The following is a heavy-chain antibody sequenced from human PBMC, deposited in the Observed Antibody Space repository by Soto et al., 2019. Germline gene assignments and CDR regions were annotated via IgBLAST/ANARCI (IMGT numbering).Heavy chain of an antibody. J-gene: IGHJ4*02. Sequence: SGPTLVNPTQTLTLTCTFSGFSLSTSGVGVGWIRQPPGKALEWLALIYWNDDKRYSPSLKSRLTITKDTSKNQVVLTMTNMDPVDTATYYCAHSRDGYNKLIDYYFDYWGQGTLVTVSS. CDR1: GFSLSTSGVG. CDR2: IYWNDDK. CDR3: AHSRDGYNKLIDYYFDY. D-gene: IGHD5-12*01. V-gene: IGHV2-5*01.